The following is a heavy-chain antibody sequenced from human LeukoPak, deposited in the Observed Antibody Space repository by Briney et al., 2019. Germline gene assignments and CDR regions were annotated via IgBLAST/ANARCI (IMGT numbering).Heavy chain of an antibody. CDR1: GFTFSNYA. J-gene: IGHJ4*02. V-gene: IGHV3-23*01. Sequence: GGSLRLSCAASGFTFSNYAMSWVRQAPGKGLEWVSAISGSGGSTYYADSVKGRFTISRDNSKNTLYLQMNSLRAEDTAVYYCARVRGYSYGVFDYWGQGTLVTVSS. CDR2: ISGSGGST. CDR3: ARVRGYSYGVFDY. D-gene: IGHD5-18*01.